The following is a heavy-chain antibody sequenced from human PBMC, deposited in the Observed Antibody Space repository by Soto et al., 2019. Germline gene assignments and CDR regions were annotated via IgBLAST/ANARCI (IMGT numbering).Heavy chain of an antibody. CDR2: ISAYNGNT. CDR1: GYTFTSYG. D-gene: IGHD5-12*01. J-gene: IGHJ4*02. CDR3: ARVEMATMWVYFDY. V-gene: IGHV1-18*04. Sequence: VASVKVSCKASGYTFTSYGISWVRQAPGQGLEWMGWISAYNGNTNYAQKLQGRVTMTTDTSTSTAYMELRSLRSDDTAVYYCARVEMATMWVYFDYWGQGTLVTVSS.